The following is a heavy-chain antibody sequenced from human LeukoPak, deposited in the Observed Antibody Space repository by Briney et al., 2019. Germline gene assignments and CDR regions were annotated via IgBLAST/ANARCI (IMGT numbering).Heavy chain of an antibody. CDR1: GGSFSGYY. CDR2: INHSGST. Sequence: SETLSLTCAVYGGSFSGYYWSWLRQPPGKGLEWIGEINHSGSTNYNPSLKSRVTISVDPSKNQFSLKLSSVTAADTAVYYCARVRTYYYGMDVWGQGTTVTVSS. CDR3: ARVRTYYYGMDV. V-gene: IGHV4-34*01. J-gene: IGHJ6*02.